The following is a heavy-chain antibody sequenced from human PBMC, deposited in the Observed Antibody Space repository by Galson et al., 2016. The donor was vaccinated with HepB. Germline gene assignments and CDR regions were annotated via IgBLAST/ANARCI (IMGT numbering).Heavy chain of an antibody. Sequence: SLRLSCAASGFTFSRHVMSWVRQAPGEGLEWVSSISGSGSSTYYADPVKARLTISRDNSKTTLYLQMNSLRAEDTAVYYCAKDLYPKICDILTGYMDFDYWGQGTLVTVSS. J-gene: IGHJ4*02. CDR1: GFTFSRHV. CDR2: ISGSGSST. D-gene: IGHD3-9*01. V-gene: IGHV3-23*01. CDR3: AKDLYPKICDILTGYMDFDY.